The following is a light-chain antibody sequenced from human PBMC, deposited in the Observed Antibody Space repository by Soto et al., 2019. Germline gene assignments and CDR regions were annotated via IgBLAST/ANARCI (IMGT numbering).Light chain of an antibody. Sequence: AIPMTQSPSSLSASVGDRVTITCRASQGIRSDLGWYRQKPGKAPKLLIYAASSLQSGVPSRFSGSGSGTDFTLTISSLQPEDFATYYCLQDYNYPWTFGQGTKVEIK. CDR1: QGIRSD. J-gene: IGKJ1*01. CDR2: AAS. CDR3: LQDYNYPWT. V-gene: IGKV1-6*01.